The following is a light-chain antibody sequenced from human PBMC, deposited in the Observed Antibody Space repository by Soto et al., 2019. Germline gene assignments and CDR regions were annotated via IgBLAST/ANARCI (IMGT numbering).Light chain of an antibody. V-gene: IGLV1-40*01. CDR2: GNN. CDR3: QSYDSSLSGLV. J-gene: IGLJ2*01. Sequence: QPVLTQPPSVSGAPGQRVTISCTGGSSNIGAGYDVNWYQQLPGTAPRLLIYGNNNRPSGVPDRFSASKSGTSASLAITGLQAEDETDYYCQSYDSSLSGLVFGGGTKLTVL. CDR1: SSNIGAGYD.